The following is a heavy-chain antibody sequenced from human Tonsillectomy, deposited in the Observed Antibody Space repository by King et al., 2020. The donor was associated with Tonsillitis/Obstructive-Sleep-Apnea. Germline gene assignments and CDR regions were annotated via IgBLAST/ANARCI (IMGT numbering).Heavy chain of an antibody. CDR3: TRDRGSDFWGGYCMDV. CDR2: IRTKSNSYTT. D-gene: IGHD3-3*01. Sequence: VQLVESGGGLVQPGGSLRLSCAASGFTFSDHYMDWVRQAPGKGLEWVGHIRTKSNSYTTEYAASVTGRFAISRDDSKSSLYLQMNSLKTEDTAVYYCTRDRGSDFWGGYCMDVWGKGTTVFVSS. J-gene: IGHJ6*03. CDR1: GFTFSDHY. V-gene: IGHV3-72*01.